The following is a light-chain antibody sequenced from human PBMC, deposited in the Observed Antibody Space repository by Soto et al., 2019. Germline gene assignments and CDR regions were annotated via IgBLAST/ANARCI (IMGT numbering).Light chain of an antibody. V-gene: IGKV1-5*01. J-gene: IGKJ1*01. CDR2: DAS. CDR3: QQYNSYSPWT. Sequence: DIQMTQSPSTLSASVGDRVTITCRASQSISSWLAWYQQKPGKAPKLLIYDASSLESGVPSRFSGSGSGTEFTLTLSSLQPDDFETYYCQQYNSYSPWTFGQGTKVEIK. CDR1: QSISSW.